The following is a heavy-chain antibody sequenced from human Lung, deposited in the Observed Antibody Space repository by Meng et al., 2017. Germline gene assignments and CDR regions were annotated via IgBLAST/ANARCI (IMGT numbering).Heavy chain of an antibody. CDR2: IRGDGGSI. J-gene: IGHJ4*02. CDR1: GFTFRSYW. CDR3: ARESGYFEY. Sequence: VTLVRSGGGLVQPGGSLRLSCAASGFTFRSYWMHWVRQAPGKGLVWVSRIRGDGGSIVYADSVKGRFTISRDNAKNTLFLQMNSLRAEDTAVYYCARESGYFEYWGQGILVTVSS. V-gene: IGHV3-74*03.